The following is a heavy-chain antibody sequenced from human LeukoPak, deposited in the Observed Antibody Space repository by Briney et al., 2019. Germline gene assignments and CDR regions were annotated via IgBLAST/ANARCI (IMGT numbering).Heavy chain of an antibody. CDR1: GYSISSGYS. CDR3: ATLKMGGSTTPWFDP. CDR2: IYHSGST. V-gene: IGHV4-38-2*01. Sequence: PSETLSLTCAVSGYSISSGYSWGWIRQPPGKGLEWIGSIYHSGSTYYNPSLKSRVTISVDTSKNQFSLKLSSVTAADTAVYYCATLKMGGSTTPWFDPWGRGTLVTVSS. J-gene: IGHJ5*02. D-gene: IGHD1-26*01.